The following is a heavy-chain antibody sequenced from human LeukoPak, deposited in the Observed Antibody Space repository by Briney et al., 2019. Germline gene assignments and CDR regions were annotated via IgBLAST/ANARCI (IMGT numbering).Heavy chain of an antibody. CDR1: GGSFSGYY. CDR2: INHSGST. CDR3: AIYGSGSYYNIHYYYMDV. V-gene: IGHV4-34*01. D-gene: IGHD3-10*01. Sequence: PSETLSLTCAVYGGSFSGYYWSWIRQPPGKGLEWIGEINHSGSTNYNPSLKSRVTISVDTSKNQFSLKLSSVTAADTAVYYCAIYGSGSYYNIHYYYMDVWGKGTTVTISS. J-gene: IGHJ6*03.